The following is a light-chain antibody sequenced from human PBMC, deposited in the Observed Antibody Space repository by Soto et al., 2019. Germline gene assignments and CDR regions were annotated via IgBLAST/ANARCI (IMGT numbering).Light chain of an antibody. V-gene: IGKV1-5*03. J-gene: IGKJ1*01. CDR3: QQYNSYST. Sequence: DIQMTQSPSTLSASVGDRVTITCRASQSISSWLAWYQQKPGKAPKLLIYKASSLQSGVPSRFRGSGSGTEFTLTNSNLQPGDFATYYCQQYNSYSTFGQGTKVEIK. CDR2: KAS. CDR1: QSISSW.